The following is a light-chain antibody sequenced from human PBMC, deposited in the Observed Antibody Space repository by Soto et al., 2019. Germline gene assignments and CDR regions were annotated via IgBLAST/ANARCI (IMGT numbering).Light chain of an antibody. J-gene: IGKJ1*01. V-gene: IGKV1-5*01. CDR2: DVS. CDR3: QHYKMYSPWT. CDR1: QSITTW. Sequence: DIQMTQSPSTVSAYVGDSVTITCRASQSITTWLAWYQQRPGKAPKLLIYDVSSLQSGVPSRFSGSGAGTEFTLTISSLQPDGFATYYCQHYKMYSPWTVGQGTKVEIK.